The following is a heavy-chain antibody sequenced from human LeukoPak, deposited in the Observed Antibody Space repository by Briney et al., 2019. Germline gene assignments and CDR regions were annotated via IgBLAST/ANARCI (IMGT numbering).Heavy chain of an antibody. Sequence: SQTLSLTWTVSGGSISSGGYYWSWIRQHPRKGLEWIGYIYYSGSTYYNPSLKSRVTISVDTSKNQFSLKLSSVTAADTAVYYCARARGVRGVIEYYFDYWGQGTLVTVSS. V-gene: IGHV4-31*02. D-gene: IGHD3-10*01. CDR2: IYYSGST. CDR3: ARARGVRGVIEYYFDY. CDR1: GGSISSGGYY. J-gene: IGHJ4*02.